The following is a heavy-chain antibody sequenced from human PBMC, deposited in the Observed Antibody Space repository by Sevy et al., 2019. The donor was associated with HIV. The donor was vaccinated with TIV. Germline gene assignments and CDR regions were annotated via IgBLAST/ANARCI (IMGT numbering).Heavy chain of an antibody. J-gene: IGHJ4*02. D-gene: IGHD5-18*01. V-gene: IGHV3-66*01. Sequence: LSLTCAASGFPVSSNYMSWVRQAPGKGLEWVLVMYSDGSTYQADSVKGRFTISRDNSKNTLYLQMNSLRVEDTAVYYCARGKSGYGYGLDYWGQGTLVTVSS. CDR3: ARGKSGYGYGLDY. CDR2: MYSDGST. CDR1: GFPVSSNY.